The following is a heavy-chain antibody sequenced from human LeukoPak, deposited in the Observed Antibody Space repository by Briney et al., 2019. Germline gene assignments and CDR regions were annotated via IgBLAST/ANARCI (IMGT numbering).Heavy chain of an antibody. Sequence: ASVKVSCKASGYTFTAYYMHWVRQAPGKGPEYMGWINPDSGDTKPAQNFQGRVTLTRDTSISTAYLELSSLRSDDSAIYYCAGEYCSGGTCRQGFDYWGQGTLVTVSS. CDR3: AGEYCSGGTCRQGFDY. J-gene: IGHJ4*02. V-gene: IGHV1-2*02. D-gene: IGHD2-15*01. CDR1: GYTFTAYY. CDR2: INPDSGDT.